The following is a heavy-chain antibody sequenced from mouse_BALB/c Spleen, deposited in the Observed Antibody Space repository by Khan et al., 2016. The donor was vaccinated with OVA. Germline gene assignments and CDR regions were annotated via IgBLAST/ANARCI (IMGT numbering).Heavy chain of an antibody. V-gene: IGHV5-6*01. CDR1: GFTFSTYG. CDR3: ARLAYYYDSEGFAY. CDR2: ISSGGSYP. J-gene: IGHJ3*01. Sequence: EVELVESGGDLVKPEGSLKLSCAASGFTFSTYGMSWVRQTPDKRLEWVATISSGGSYPYYPDSVQGRFTISRDNAKNTLYLQMSSLKSEDTAMFCRARLAYYYDSEGFAYWGQGTLVTVSA. D-gene: IGHD1-1*01.